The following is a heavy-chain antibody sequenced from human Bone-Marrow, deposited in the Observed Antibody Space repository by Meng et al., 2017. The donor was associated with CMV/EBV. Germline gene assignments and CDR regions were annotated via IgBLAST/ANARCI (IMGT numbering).Heavy chain of an antibody. J-gene: IGHJ4*02. CDR1: GGSISSSSYY. D-gene: IGHD3-3*01. CDR3: ARQGYDFWSGYYKPDSFDY. Sequence: SETLSLTCTVSGGSISSSSYYWGWIRQPPGKGLEWIASIYYSGSTYYNPSLKSRVTISVDTSKNQFSLKLSSVTAADTAVYYCARQGYDFWSGYYKPDSFDYWGQGTLVTVSS. CDR2: IYYSGST. V-gene: IGHV4-39*01.